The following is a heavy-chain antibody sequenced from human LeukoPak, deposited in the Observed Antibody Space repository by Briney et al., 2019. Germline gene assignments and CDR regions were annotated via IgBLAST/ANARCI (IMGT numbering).Heavy chain of an antibody. D-gene: IGHD3-22*01. V-gene: IGHV3-30*04. CDR3: ARDFAENYYDSSGYYDY. CDR2: ISYDGSNK. J-gene: IGHJ4*02. Sequence: GGSLRLSCAASGFTFSSYAMHWVRQAPGKGLEWVAVISYDGSNKYYADSVKGRFTISRDNSKNTLYLQMNSLRAEDTAVYYCARDFAENYYDSSGYYDYWGQGTLVTVSS. CDR1: GFTFSSYA.